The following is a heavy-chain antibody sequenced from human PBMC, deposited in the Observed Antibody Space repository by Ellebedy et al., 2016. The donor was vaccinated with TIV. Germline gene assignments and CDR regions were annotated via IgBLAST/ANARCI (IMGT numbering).Heavy chain of an antibody. CDR2: FSYTGST. CDR1: GASISSYY. V-gene: IGHV4-59*01. J-gene: IGHJ4*02. CDR3: ARLPHGSVFGYFDY. Sequence: MPSETLSLTCTVSGASISSYYWAWIRQPPGMGLDYIGYFSYTGSTNYSPSLNSRVTISLDTSKNQFALKLTSVTAADTAVYYCARLPHGSVFGYFDYWGQGTLVTVSS. D-gene: IGHD2-2*03.